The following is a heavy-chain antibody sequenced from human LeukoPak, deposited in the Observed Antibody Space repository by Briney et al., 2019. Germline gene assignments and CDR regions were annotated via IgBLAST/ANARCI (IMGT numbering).Heavy chain of an antibody. Sequence: PGGSLRLSCAASGFTFSSYGMHWVRQAPDKGLEWVAVISYDGSNKYYADSVKGRFTISRDNSKNTLYLQMNSLRAEDTAVYYCAKDRRWLRHYFDYWGQGTLVTVSS. CDR2: ISYDGSNK. V-gene: IGHV3-30*18. CDR3: AKDRRWLRHYFDY. CDR1: GFTFSSYG. J-gene: IGHJ4*02. D-gene: IGHD5-12*01.